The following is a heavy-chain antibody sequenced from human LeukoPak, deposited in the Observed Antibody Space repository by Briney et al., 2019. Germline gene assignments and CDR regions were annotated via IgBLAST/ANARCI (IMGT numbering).Heavy chain of an antibody. CDR1: GGSISSSSYY. D-gene: IGHD3-22*01. CDR2: IYYSWST. V-gene: IGHV4-39*01. Sequence: SETLSLTCTVSGGSISSSSYYWGWIRQPPGKGLEWIGSIYYSWSTYYNPSLKSRVTISVDTSKNQFSLKLSSVTAADTAVYYCARSRPKSYYEGGLFAFDIWGQGTMVTVSS. J-gene: IGHJ3*02. CDR3: ARSRPKSYYEGGLFAFDI.